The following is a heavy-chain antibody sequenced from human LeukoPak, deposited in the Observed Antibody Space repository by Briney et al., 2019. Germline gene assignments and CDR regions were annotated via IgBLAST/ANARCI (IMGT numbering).Heavy chain of an antibody. J-gene: IGHJ6*04. D-gene: IGHD2-2*01. CDR1: GYSFTSYW. V-gene: IGHV5-51*01. CDR2: IYPVDSAT. Sequence: GESLTISCQGSGYSFTSYWVGWVRQIPGKGLEWMGIIYPVDSATRYSPSFQSQVTISADKSISTAYLQWSSLKASDTAMYYCARTPGYCSSTSCYHYYGMDVWGKGTTVTVSS. CDR3: ARTPGYCSSTSCYHYYGMDV.